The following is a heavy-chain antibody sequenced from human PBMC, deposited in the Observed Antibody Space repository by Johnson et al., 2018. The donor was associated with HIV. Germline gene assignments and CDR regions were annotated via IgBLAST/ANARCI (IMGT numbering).Heavy chain of an antibody. D-gene: IGHD3-10*01. CDR3: ARDRVLGGILHGDAFDI. CDR2: IWYDGSNK. CDR1: GFSFSDYG. V-gene: IGHV3-33*01. J-gene: IGHJ3*02. Sequence: QVQLVESGGGVVRPGRSLRLSCAASGFSFSDYGMHWVRQAPGKGLEWVAVIWYDGSNKYYVDSVKGRFTISRDNSKNTLYLQMNSLRAEDTAVYYCARDRVLGGILHGDAFDIWGQGTTVTVSS.